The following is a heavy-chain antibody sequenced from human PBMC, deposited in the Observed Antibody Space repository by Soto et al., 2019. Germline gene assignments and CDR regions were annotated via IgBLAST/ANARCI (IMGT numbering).Heavy chain of an antibody. J-gene: IGHJ5*02. CDR2: IKSKSQNETT. Sequence: LRLSCPASGFSFTDAWMSWVRQAPGKGLEWVGRIKSKSQNETTDYGAPAKGRFIISRDDSKNTVYLQLNSLKIEDTALYFCTTGPDPWGPGTLVTAPQ. V-gene: IGHV3-15*01. CDR1: GFSFTDAW. CDR3: TTGPDP.